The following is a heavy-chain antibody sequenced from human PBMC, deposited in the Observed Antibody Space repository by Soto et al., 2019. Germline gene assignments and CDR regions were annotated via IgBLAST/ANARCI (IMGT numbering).Heavy chain of an antibody. J-gene: IGHJ6*02. CDR3: ARDYARGEYDYYYYGMDV. CDR1: GYTFTSYY. D-gene: IGHD4-17*01. V-gene: IGHV1-46*01. Sequence: ASVKVSCKASGYTFTSYYMHWVRQAPGQGLEWMGIINPSGGSTSYAQKFQGRVTMTRDTSTSTVYMELSSLRSEDTAVYYCARDYARGEYDYYYYGMDVWGQGTTVTVSS. CDR2: INPSGGST.